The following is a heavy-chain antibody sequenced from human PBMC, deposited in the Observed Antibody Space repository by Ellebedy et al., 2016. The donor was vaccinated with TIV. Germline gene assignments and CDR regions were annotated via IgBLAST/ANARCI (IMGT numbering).Heavy chain of an antibody. Sequence: MPSETLSLTCPVSGGAIKNYFWGWFRQPHGKALEWIRYFYYSGTTLYNPSFKSRATTSVDTSKTQFSLTLNSVTAADTAKYFCAKDRDSTVYYSPWGQGIQVTVSP. CDR2: FYYSGTT. V-gene: IGHV4-59*01. CDR1: GGAIKNYF. J-gene: IGHJ5*02. CDR3: AKDRDSTVYYSP. D-gene: IGHD3-22*01.